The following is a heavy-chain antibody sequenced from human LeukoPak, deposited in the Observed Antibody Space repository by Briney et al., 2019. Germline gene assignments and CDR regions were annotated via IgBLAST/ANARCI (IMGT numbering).Heavy chain of an antibody. D-gene: IGHD3-3*01. J-gene: IGHJ4*02. CDR2: ISYDGSNK. Sequence: PGKSLRLSCAASGFTFSSYGMHWVRQPPGKGLEWVAVISYDGSNKYYADSVKGRFTISRDNSKNTLYLQMNSLRAEDTAVYYCAKRLGPSAYYDFWSGYYFDYWGQGTLVTVSS. CDR3: AKRLGPSAYYDFWSGYYFDY. CDR1: GFTFSSYG. V-gene: IGHV3-30*18.